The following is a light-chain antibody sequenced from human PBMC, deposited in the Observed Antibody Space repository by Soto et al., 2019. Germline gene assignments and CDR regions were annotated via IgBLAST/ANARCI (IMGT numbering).Light chain of an antibody. CDR3: QQYGSSPIT. J-gene: IGKJ5*01. Sequence: ELVLTQSPATLSLSAGERATLCCRASQSVSSNYLAWYQQKPGQAPRLLIFGASSRATGIPDRFSGSGSGTDFTLTISGLEPEDFAVYYCQQYGSSPITFGQGTRLEIK. CDR2: GAS. CDR1: QSVSSNY. V-gene: IGKV3-20*01.